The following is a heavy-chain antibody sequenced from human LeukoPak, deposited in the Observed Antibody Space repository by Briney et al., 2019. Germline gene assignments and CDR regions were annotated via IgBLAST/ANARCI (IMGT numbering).Heavy chain of an antibody. Sequence: EASVKVSCKASGYTFTSYDINWVRQATGQGLEWMGWMNPNSGNTGYAQKFQGRVTITRNTSISTAYMELSSLRSEDTAVYYCAVIAVTNAYYYMDVWGKGTTVTISS. D-gene: IGHD6-19*01. CDR2: MNPNSGNT. J-gene: IGHJ6*03. V-gene: IGHV1-8*03. CDR3: AVIAVTNAYYYMDV. CDR1: GYTFTSYD.